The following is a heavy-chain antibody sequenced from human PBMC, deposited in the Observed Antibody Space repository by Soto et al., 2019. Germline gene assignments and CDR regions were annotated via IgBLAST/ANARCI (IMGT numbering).Heavy chain of an antibody. V-gene: IGHV4-39*07. D-gene: IGHD3-16*01. J-gene: IGHJ6*02. CDR3: ARVPRIMITFGGAPGMDV. Sequence: PSETLSLTCTVSGGSISSSSYYWGWIRQPPGKGLEWIGSIYYSGSTYYNPSLKSRVTISVDTSKDQFSLKLSSVTAADTAVYYCARVPRIMITFGGAPGMDVWGQETTVTVSS. CDR1: GGSISSSSYY. CDR2: IYYSGST.